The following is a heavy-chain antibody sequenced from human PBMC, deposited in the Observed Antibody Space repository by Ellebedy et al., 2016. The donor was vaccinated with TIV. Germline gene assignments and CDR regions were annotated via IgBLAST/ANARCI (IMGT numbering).Heavy chain of an antibody. CDR1: GFTFSSYA. CDR2: ISGSGGST. V-gene: IGHV3-23*01. J-gene: IGHJ2*01. CDR3: AKDTATVTHWYFDL. D-gene: IGHD4-17*01. Sequence: GESLKISCAASGFTFSSYAMSWVRQAPGKGLEWVSAISGSGGSTYYADSVKGRFTISRDNSKNTLYLQMNSLRAEDTAVYYCAKDTATVTHWYFDLWGRGTLVTVSS.